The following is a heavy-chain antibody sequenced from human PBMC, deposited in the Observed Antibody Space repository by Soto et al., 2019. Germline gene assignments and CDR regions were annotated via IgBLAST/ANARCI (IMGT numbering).Heavy chain of an antibody. CDR3: ARMQSQQLVPFDAFDI. D-gene: IGHD6-13*01. V-gene: IGHV2-26*01. CDR2: IFSNDEK. J-gene: IGHJ3*02. Sequence: QAPLKGSGPVLVKPTEPLTLTCTVSGFSLRNARMGGSWIRQPPGKALEWLAHIFSNDEKSYSTSLKSRLTISKDTSKSQVVLTMTNMDPVDTATYYCARMQSQQLVPFDAFDIWGQGTMVTVSS. CDR1: GFSLRNARMG.